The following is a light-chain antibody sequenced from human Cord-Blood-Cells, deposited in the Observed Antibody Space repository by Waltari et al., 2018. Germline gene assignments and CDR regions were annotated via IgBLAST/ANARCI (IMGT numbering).Light chain of an antibody. J-gene: IGKJ4*01. CDR1: QSISSY. V-gene: IGKV1-39*01. CDR2: DAA. CDR3: QQSYSTPLT. Sequence: DIQMTQSPSSLSPSVGDRVTITCRASQSISSYLNWYQQKPGKAPKLLIYDAASLQSGVPSRFSGSGSGTDFTLTISSLQPEDFATDYCQQSYSTPLTVGGGTKVEIK.